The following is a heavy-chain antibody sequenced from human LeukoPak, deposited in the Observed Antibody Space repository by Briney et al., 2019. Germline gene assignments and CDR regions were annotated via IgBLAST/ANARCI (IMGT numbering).Heavy chain of an antibody. CDR1: GFTFSSYS. D-gene: IGHD3-3*01. J-gene: IGHJ4*02. Sequence: GGSLRRSCAASGFTFSSYSMNWVRQAPGKGLEWVSSISSSSSFIYYADSVKGRFTISRDNAKNSLYLQMNSLRAEDTAVYYCARSGVTIFGVVILSYYFDYWGQGTLVTVSS. CDR2: ISSSSSFI. V-gene: IGHV3-21*01. CDR3: ARSGVTIFGVVILSYYFDY.